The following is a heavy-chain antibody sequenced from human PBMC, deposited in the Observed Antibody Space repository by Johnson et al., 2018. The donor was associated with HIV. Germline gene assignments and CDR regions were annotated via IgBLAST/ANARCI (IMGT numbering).Heavy chain of an antibody. V-gene: IGHV3-43*02. J-gene: IGHJ3*02. CDR1: GFTFSSYA. CDR3: AKGGTVTTDAFDI. Sequence: VQLVESGGGVVQPGRSLRLSCAASGFTFSSYAMHWVRQAPGKGLEWVSLISWDGGSTYYADSVKGRFTISRDNSKNSLYLQMNSLRTEDTALYYCAKGGTVTTDAFDIWGQGTMVTVSS. D-gene: IGHD4-17*01. CDR2: ISWDGGST.